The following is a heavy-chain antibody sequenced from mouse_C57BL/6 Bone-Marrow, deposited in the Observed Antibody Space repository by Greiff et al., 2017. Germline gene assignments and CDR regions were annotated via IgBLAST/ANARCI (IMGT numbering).Heavy chain of an antibody. CDR3: TVYYYGYYFDY. CDR1: GFTFSNYW. CDR2: IRLKSDNYAT. V-gene: IGHV6-3*01. Sequence: EVKVEESGGGLVQPGGSMKLSCVASGFTFSNYWMNWVRQSPEKGLEWVAQIRLKSDNYATHYAESVKGRFTISRDDSKSSVYLQMNNLRAEDTGIYYCTVYYYGYYFDYWGQGTTLTVSS. D-gene: IGHD1-1*01. J-gene: IGHJ2*01.